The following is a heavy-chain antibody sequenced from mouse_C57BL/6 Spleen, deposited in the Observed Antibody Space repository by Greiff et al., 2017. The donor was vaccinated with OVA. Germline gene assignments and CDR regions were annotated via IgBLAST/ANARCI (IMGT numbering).Heavy chain of an antibody. V-gene: IGHV1-15*01. J-gene: IGHJ2*01. CDR3: TRSREYYFDY. CDR1: GYTFTDYE. CDR2: IDPETGGT. Sequence: QVQLKQSGAELVRPGASVTLSCKASGYTFTDYEMHWVKQTPVHGLEWIGAIDPETGGTAYNQKFKGKAILTADKSSSTAYMELRSLTSEDSAVYYCTRSREYYFDYWGQGTTLTVSS.